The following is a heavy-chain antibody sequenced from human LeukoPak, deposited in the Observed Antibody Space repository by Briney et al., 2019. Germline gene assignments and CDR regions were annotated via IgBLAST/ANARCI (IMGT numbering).Heavy chain of an antibody. J-gene: IGHJ4*02. CDR2: IYYSGST. CDR1: GGSVSSGSYY. Sequence: PSETLSLTCTVSGGSVSSGSYYWSWIRQPPGKGLEWIGYIYYSGSTNYNPSLKSRVTISVDTSKNQFSLKLSSVTAADTAVYYCARVWLSLGYCFDYWGQGTLVTVSS. CDR3: ARVWLSLGYCFDY. V-gene: IGHV4-61*01. D-gene: IGHD3-22*01.